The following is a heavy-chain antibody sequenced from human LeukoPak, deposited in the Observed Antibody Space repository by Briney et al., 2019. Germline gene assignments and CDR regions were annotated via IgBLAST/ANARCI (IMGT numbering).Heavy chain of an antibody. Sequence: GGSLRLSCAASGFTVSSNYMSWVRQAPGKGLEWVSVIYSGGSTYYADSVKGRFTISRDNSKNTLYLQMNSLRAEDTAVYYCAKDRAEWQSSGYHVGLGLDYWGQGTLVTVSS. CDR3: AKDRAEWQSSGYHVGLGLDY. J-gene: IGHJ4*02. CDR1: GFTVSSNY. V-gene: IGHV3-66*01. CDR2: IYSGGST. D-gene: IGHD3-22*01.